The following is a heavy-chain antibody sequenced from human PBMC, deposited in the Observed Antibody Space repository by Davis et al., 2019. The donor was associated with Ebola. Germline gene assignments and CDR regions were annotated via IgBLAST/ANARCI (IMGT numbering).Heavy chain of an antibody. J-gene: IGHJ3*02. Sequence: PGGSLRLSCKDSGNSFTSHWIGWVRQMPGKGLEWMGIIYTGDSDTRYSPSFRDQVTISADKSTKTAFLVWTGLKASDTAMYYCASLRRTITGMDDAFDIWGQGTMVTVSS. D-gene: IGHD2-8*02. V-gene: IGHV5-51*01. CDR1: GNSFTSHW. CDR2: IYTGDSDT. CDR3: ASLRRTITGMDDAFDI.